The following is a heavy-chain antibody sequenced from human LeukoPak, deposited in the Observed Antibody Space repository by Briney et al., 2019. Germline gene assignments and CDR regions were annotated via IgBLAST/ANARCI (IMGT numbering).Heavy chain of an antibody. CDR3: ARGSHYGDYGY. D-gene: IGHD4-17*01. CDR1: GGSLSGFY. Sequence: SQTLSLTCTVSGGSLSGFYWSWVRQPPGKGLGWIGRFHYSRSTYYNPSLKSPVTISVDMSTNPITLNLTTVTLAAPATYYCARGSHYGDYGYWGEGTLVTVSS. CDR2: FHYSRST. V-gene: IGHV4-38-2*02. J-gene: IGHJ4*02.